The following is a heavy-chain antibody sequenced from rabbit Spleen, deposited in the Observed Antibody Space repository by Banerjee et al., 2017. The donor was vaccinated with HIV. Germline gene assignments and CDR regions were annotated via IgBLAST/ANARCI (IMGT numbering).Heavy chain of an antibody. CDR1: GLILSTYW. Sequence: QQQLEESGGGLVKPGGTLTLTCTGSGLILSTYWMCWVRQAPGKGLEWIACIYGGVSSTTYYANWASGRFTIAKTSSTTVTLQMTSLTAADTATYFCARNIGGYDWGLWGPGTLVTVS. D-gene: IGHD1-1*01. V-gene: IGHV1S45*01. CDR2: IYGGVSSTT. J-gene: IGHJ4*01. CDR3: ARNIGGYDWGL.